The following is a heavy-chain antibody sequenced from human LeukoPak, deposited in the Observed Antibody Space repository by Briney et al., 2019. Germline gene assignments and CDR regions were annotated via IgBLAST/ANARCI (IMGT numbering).Heavy chain of an antibody. CDR3: ARDRINYYYMDV. D-gene: IGHD2-15*01. Sequence: GGSLRLSCAAFGFTFSSYWMHWVRQAPGKGLEWVSGINWNGGSTGYADSVKGRFTISRDNAKNSLYLQMNSLRAEDTALYYCARDRINYYYMDVWGKGTTVTVSS. V-gene: IGHV3-20*04. CDR2: INWNGGST. CDR1: GFTFSSYW. J-gene: IGHJ6*03.